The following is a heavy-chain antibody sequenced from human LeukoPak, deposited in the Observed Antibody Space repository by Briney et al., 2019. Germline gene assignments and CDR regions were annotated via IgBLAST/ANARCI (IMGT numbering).Heavy chain of an antibody. CDR2: IYHSGGT. CDR3: ARRVGVATIREGYYFVY. V-gene: IGHV4-4*02. CDR1: GDPINSIDW. Sequence: SETLSLTCAVSGDPINSIDWWWWVRQSPARVLEGIGEIYHSGGTNYNPSLKSRVTISVDTSKNQFSLKLSSVTAGDTAVYYCARRVGVATIREGYYFVYWGQGTLVTVSS. J-gene: IGHJ4*02. D-gene: IGHD5-12*01.